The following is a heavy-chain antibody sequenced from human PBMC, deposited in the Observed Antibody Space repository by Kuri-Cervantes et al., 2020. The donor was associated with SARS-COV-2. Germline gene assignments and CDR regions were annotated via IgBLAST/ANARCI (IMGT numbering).Heavy chain of an antibody. Sequence: GESLKISCTVSGGSISSSSYYWSWIRQAPGKGLEWVSYISSSGSTIYYADSVKGQFTISRDNAKNSLYLQMNSLRAEDTAVYYCARPEMVRGVDYWGQGTLVTVSS. CDR2: ISSSGSTI. V-gene: IGHV3-11*01. D-gene: IGHD5-24*01. CDR1: GGSISSSSYY. J-gene: IGHJ4*02. CDR3: ARPEMVRGVDY.